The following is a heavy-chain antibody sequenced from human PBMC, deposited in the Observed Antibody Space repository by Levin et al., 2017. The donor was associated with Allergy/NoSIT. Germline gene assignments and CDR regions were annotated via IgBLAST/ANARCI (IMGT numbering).Heavy chain of an antibody. CDR1: GGSLSGYY. J-gene: IGHJ4*02. D-gene: IGHD2-21*01. Sequence: ESLKISCAVYGGSLSGYYWSWIRQPPGKGLEWIGEISQSGSTNYKSSLKSRVTISVDTSKKHFSLKLSSVTAADTAVYYCARGGGGGENWGQGTLVTVSS. CDR2: ISQSGST. CDR3: ARGGGGGEN. V-gene: IGHV4-34*01.